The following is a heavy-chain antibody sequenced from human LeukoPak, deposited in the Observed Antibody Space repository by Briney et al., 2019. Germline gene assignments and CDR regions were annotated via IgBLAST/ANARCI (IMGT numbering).Heavy chain of an antibody. V-gene: IGHV1-8*01. J-gene: IGHJ4*02. CDR3: ARDIIAVAGTPFDY. Sequence: GASVKVSCKASGYTFYSYDINWVRQATGQGLEWMGWMNPNSGNTGYAQKFQGRVTMTRNTSISTAYMELSRLRSDDTAVYYCARDIIAVAGTPFDYWGQGTLVTVSS. CDR1: GYTFYSYD. D-gene: IGHD6-19*01. CDR2: MNPNSGNT.